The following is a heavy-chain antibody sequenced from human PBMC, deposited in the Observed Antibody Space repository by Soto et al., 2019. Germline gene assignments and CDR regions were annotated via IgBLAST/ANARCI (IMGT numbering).Heavy chain of an antibody. V-gene: IGHV1-18*01. CDR2: ISAYNGNT. D-gene: IGHD3-3*01. Sequence: ASVKVSCKASGYTFTSYGISWVRQAPGQGLEWMGWISAYNGNTNYAQKLQGRVTMTTDTSTSTAYMELRSLRSDDTAVYYCARVPDFWSGYNYYSGMDVWGQGTPVTVSS. CDR3: ARVPDFWSGYNYYSGMDV. CDR1: GYTFTSYG. J-gene: IGHJ6*02.